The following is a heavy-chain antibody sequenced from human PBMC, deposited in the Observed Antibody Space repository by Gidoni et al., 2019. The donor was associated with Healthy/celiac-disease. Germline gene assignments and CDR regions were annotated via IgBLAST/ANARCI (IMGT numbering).Heavy chain of an antibody. J-gene: IGHJ4*02. CDR3: ARRGVLLWCRESIHFDY. CDR1: GGSFSGYY. Sequence: VQLQQWAAGLLRPSEPLSPTCPVHGGSFSGYYWSWVRQPPGQGLEWIGEINHSGSTNYNPSLKSRVTISVDTSKNQFSLKLSSVTAADTAVYYCARRGVLLWCRESIHFDYWGQGTLVTVSS. CDR2: INHSGST. V-gene: IGHV4-34*01. D-gene: IGHD3-10*01.